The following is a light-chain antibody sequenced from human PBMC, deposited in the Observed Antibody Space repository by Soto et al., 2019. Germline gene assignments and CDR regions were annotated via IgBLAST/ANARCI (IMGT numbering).Light chain of an antibody. CDR1: QSVSSN. V-gene: IGKV3-15*01. J-gene: IGKJ1*01. CDR3: QQYNNWPRT. Sequence: EIVMTQSPATLSVSPGERATLSCRASQSVSSNLAWYHQKPGQAPRLLIYGASTRATGIPARFSGSRSGTEFTPTISSLQSEDFAVYYCQQYNNWPRTFGHGTKVEIK. CDR2: GAS.